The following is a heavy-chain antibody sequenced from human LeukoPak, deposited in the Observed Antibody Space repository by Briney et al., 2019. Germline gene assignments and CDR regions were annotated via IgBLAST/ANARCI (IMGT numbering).Heavy chain of an antibody. D-gene: IGHD3-10*01. V-gene: IGHV3-74*01. CDR2: IDTDGGT. Sequence: GGSLRLSCAASGFTFSSYWMHWVRQAPGKGLVWVSRIDTDGGTSYADSVKGRFTISRDNAENTLYLQMNSLRAEDTAVYYCVRDGPMIRGVPYMDVWGKGTTVTVSS. CDR3: VRDGPMIRGVPYMDV. CDR1: GFTFSSYW. J-gene: IGHJ6*03.